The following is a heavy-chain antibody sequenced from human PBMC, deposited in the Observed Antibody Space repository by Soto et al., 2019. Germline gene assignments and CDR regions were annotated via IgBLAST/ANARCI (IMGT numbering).Heavy chain of an antibody. J-gene: IGHJ4*02. V-gene: IGHV4-34*01. Sequence: SETLSLTCAVYGGSFSGYYWSWIRQPPGKGLEWIGEINHSGSTNYNPSLKSRVTISVDTSKNQFSLKLSSVTAADTAVYYCARAMGMATIYFDYWGQGTL. CDR1: GGSFSGYY. D-gene: IGHD5-12*01. CDR2: INHSGST. CDR3: ARAMGMATIYFDY.